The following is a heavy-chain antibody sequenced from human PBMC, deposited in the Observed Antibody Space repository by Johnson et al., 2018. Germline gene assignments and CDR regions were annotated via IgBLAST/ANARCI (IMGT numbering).Heavy chain of an antibody. Sequence: VRLVESGGGLVEPGRSLRLSCAASGFTFDDYAMHWVRQAPGKGLEWVSGISWNSGSLGYADSVKGRFTISRDNATTSLYLQMKSLRAEDTALYYCAKDMRAYCTNGVCYNAGNYYYYYGRDVWGQGTTVTVSS. D-gene: IGHD2-8*01. J-gene: IGHJ6*02. CDR3: AKDMRAYCTNGVCYNAGNYYYYYGRDV. CDR2: ISWNSGSL. V-gene: IGHV3-9*01. CDR1: GFTFDDYA.